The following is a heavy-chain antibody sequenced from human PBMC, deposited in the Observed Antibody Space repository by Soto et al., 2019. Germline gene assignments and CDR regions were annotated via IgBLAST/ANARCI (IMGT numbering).Heavy chain of an antibody. V-gene: IGHV3-48*01. CDR3: ATPTGDSMGY. D-gene: IGHD2-21*01. J-gene: IGHJ4*02. CDR2: ISSGSSTT. Sequence: EVQLVESGGGLVQPGGSLRLSCAASGFTFSYYSMNWVRQAPGKGLEWVSYISSGSSTTYYADSVKGRFTISRDNAKNSLYLQMNSLRPEDTAVYYCATPTGDSMGYWGQGTLVTVSS. CDR1: GFTFSYYS.